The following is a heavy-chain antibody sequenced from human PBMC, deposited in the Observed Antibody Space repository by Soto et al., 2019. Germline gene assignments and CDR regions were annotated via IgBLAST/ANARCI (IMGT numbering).Heavy chain of an antibody. Sequence: QVQLVQSGAEVKKPGASVKVSCKASGYTFTSYDINWVRQATGQGLECIGWMNPNSGNTGYAQKFQGRVTMTRNTSISTAYMELSSLRSEDTAVYYCARLYDFWSGKPSYGMDVWGQGTTVTVSS. CDR2: MNPNSGNT. CDR3: ARLYDFWSGKPSYGMDV. V-gene: IGHV1-8*01. CDR1: GYTFTSYD. J-gene: IGHJ6*02. D-gene: IGHD3-3*01.